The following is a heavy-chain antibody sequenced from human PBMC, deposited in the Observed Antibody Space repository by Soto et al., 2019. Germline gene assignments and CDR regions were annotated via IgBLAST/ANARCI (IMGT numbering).Heavy chain of an antibody. Sequence: PGGSLRLSCAASGFTFSSYAMSWVRQAPGKGLEWVSAISGSGGSTYYADSVKGRFTISRDNSKNTLYLQMNSLRAEDTAVYYCAIAGPLYSSSSCFDYWGQGTLVTVSS. CDR1: GFTFSSYA. CDR3: AIAGPLYSSSSCFDY. J-gene: IGHJ4*02. CDR2: ISGSGGST. D-gene: IGHD6-6*01. V-gene: IGHV3-23*01.